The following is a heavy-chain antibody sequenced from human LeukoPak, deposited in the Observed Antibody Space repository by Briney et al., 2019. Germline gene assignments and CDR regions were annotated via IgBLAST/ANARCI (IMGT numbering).Heavy chain of an antibody. Sequence: ASVKVSCKASGYTFTSYAMNWVRQAPGQGLEWMGWINTNTGNPTYAQGFTGRFVFSLDTSVSTAYLQISSLKAEDTAVYYCARLAITMVRGVKTRPNWFDPWGQGTLVTVSS. V-gene: IGHV7-4-1*02. CDR1: GYTFTSYA. CDR2: INTNTGNP. D-gene: IGHD3-10*01. CDR3: ARLAITMVRGVKTRPNWFDP. J-gene: IGHJ5*02.